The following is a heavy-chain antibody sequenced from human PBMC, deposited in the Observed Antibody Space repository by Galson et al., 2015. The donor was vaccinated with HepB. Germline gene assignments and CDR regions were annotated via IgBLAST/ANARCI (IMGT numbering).Heavy chain of an antibody. D-gene: IGHD2-2*01. CDR2: IGSKANNYET. J-gene: IGHJ4*02. CDR1: GFTFSGSA. Sequence: SLRLSCAGSGFTFSGSAMHWVRQTSGKGLEWIGRIGSKANNYETAYKASVKGRFTISRDDSKNTAYLQMNSVRTEDTAVYYCTRLGDLSGYSSRWGQGTLVTVSS. CDR3: TRLGDLSGYSSR. V-gene: IGHV3-73*01.